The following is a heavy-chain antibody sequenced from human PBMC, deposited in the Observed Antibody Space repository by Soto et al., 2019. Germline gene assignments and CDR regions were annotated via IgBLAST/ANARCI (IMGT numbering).Heavy chain of an antibody. Sequence: PGGSLRLSCAASGFTFSNAWMNWVRQAPGKGLEWVGRIKSKTDGGTTDYTAPVKGRFTISRDDSKNTLYLQMNSLKTEDTAVYYCTSGSRDYYDSSGYYFAFDIWGQGTMVTVS. J-gene: IGHJ3*02. CDR3: TSGSRDYYDSSGYYFAFDI. D-gene: IGHD3-22*01. CDR1: GFTFSNAW. CDR2: IKSKTDGGTT. V-gene: IGHV3-15*07.